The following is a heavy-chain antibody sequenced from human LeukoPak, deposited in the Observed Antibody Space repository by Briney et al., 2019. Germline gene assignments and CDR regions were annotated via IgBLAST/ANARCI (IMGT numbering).Heavy chain of an antibody. D-gene: IGHD2/OR15-2a*01. CDR1: GFAFSRYW. CDR2: INSDGRSA. J-gene: IGHJ4*02. Sequence: GGSLRLSCAASGFAFSRYWMHWVRQAPGKGLVWVSRINSDGRSAVYADSVKGRYTISRDNAKNTLYLQMDSPRAEDTAVYYCTRVSTTDDYWGQGTLVTVSS. CDR3: TRVSTTDDY. V-gene: IGHV3-74*01.